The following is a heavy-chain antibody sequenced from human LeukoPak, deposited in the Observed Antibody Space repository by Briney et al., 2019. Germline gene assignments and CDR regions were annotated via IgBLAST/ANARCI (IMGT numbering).Heavy chain of an antibody. V-gene: IGHV3-23*01. CDR3: AQSAGFDP. CDR1: GFTFSSYA. J-gene: IGHJ5*02. Sequence: GGSLRLCCAASGFTFSSYAMSWVRQAPGEGLEWVSTITAAGDNTYYAASVKGRFTISRDNSKNTVYLQISSLRDEDTALYHCAQSAGFDPWGQGTLVTVSS. CDR2: ITAAGDNT.